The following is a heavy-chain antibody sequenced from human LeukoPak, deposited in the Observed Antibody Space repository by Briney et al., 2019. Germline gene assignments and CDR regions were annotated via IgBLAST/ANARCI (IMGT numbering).Heavy chain of an antibody. CDR1: GVSISSYY. J-gene: IGHJ3*02. Sequence: PSETLSLTCTVSGVSISSYYWSWLRQPAGKGLEWIGRIYTSGSTNYNPSLKSRVTISVDTPKNQFSLKLSSVTAADTAVYYCARDPVVFGNNDAFDIWGQGTMVTVSS. V-gene: IGHV4-4*07. D-gene: IGHD1/OR15-1a*01. CDR3: ARDPVVFGNNDAFDI. CDR2: IYTSGST.